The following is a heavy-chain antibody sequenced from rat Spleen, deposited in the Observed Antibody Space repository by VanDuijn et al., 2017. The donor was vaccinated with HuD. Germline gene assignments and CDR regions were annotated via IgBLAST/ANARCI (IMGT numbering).Heavy chain of an antibody. CDR2: ISTGGGNN. CDR3: VKDSEFITTTGYYWYFDF. Sequence: EVQLVESGGGLVQPGRYLKLSCAASGLTYSNYVMDWVRQAPTKGLEWVASISTGGGNNYYRDSVRGRLTISRNNAKKNLYLQMDSRRSEDTATYSCVKDSEFITTTGYYWYFDFWGPGTMVTVSS. V-gene: IGHV5S13*01. J-gene: IGHJ1*01. CDR1: GLTYSNYV. D-gene: IGHD1-10*01.